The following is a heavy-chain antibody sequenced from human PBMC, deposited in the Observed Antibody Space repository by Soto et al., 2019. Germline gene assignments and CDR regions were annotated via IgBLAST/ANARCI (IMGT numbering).Heavy chain of an antibody. Sequence: PSETLSLTCTVSDGSISSGGYYWNWIRQHPGKGLEWIGYIYNSGSTNYSPSLKSRVTISVDTSRNQFSLRLSSVTAADTAVYYCARGLRFGEGFDPWGQGILVTVSS. CDR1: DGSISSGGYY. CDR3: ARGLRFGEGFDP. J-gene: IGHJ5*02. V-gene: IGHV4-31*03. CDR2: IYNSGST. D-gene: IGHD3-10*01.